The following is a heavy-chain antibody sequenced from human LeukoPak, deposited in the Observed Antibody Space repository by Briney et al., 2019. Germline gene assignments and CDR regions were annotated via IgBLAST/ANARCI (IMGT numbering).Heavy chain of an antibody. CDR3: AKLPGYSSSPISSFDY. CDR1: GFTFSSYA. J-gene: IGHJ4*02. V-gene: IGHV3-23*01. D-gene: IGHD6-13*01. Sequence: GASLRLSCAASGFTFSSYAMSWVRQAPGKGLEWVSAISGSGGSTYYADSVKGRFTISRDNSKNTLYLQMNSLRAEDTAVYYCAKLPGYSSSPISSFDYWGQGTLVTVSS. CDR2: ISGSGGST.